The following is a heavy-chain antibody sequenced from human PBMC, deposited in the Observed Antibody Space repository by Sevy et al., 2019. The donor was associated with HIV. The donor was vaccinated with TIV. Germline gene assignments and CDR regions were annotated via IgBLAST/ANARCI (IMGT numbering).Heavy chain of an antibody. CDR2: INPNSGDT. Sequence: ASVKVSCKASGYTFTGQYIHWVRQAPGQGLEWMGWINPNSGDTNYAQELQGRVTMTRDTSISTAYMELSGPKSDDTVVCYCSRDSQLNGYSYGCFDCWGQGTLVTVSS. CDR3: SRDSQLNGYSYGCFDC. CDR1: GYTFTGQY. D-gene: IGHD5-18*01. J-gene: IGHJ4*02. V-gene: IGHV1-2*02.